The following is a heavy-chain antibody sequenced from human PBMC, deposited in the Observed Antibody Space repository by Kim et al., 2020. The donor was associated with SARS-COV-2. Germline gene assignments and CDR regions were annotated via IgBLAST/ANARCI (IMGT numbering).Heavy chain of an antibody. J-gene: IGHJ4*02. CDR1: GYTFTSYG. CDR2: ISAYNGNT. CDR3: ATCRITMVRGVIPPLDY. V-gene: IGHV1-18*04. D-gene: IGHD3-10*01. Sequence: ASVKVSCKASGYTFTSYGISWVRQAPGQGLEWMGWISAYNGNTNYAQKLQGRVTMTTDTSTSTAYMELRSLRSDDTAVYYCATCRITMVRGVIPPLDYWGQGTLVTVSS.